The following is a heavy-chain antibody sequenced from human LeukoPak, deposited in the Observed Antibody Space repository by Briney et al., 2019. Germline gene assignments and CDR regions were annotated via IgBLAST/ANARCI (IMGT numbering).Heavy chain of an antibody. J-gene: IGHJ4*02. D-gene: IGHD2-2*02. CDR1: GFTFSSYW. CDR2: IKQDGSEK. CDR3: ARAEYQLLYFGAIDY. V-gene: IGHV3-7*01. Sequence: GGSLRLSCAASGFTFSSYWKSWARQAPGKGLEWVANIKQDGSEKYYVDSVKGRFTISRDNAKNSLYLQMNSLRAEDTAVYYCARAEYQLLYFGAIDYWGQGTLVTVSS.